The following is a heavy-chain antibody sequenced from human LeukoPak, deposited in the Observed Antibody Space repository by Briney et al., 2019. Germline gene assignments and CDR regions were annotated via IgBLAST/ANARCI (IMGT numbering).Heavy chain of an antibody. V-gene: IGHV1-8*01. J-gene: IGHJ6*02. Sequence: ASVKVSCKASGYTFTSYDINWVRQATGQGLEWMGWMNPNSGNTGYAQKFQGRVTMTRNTSISTAYMELSSLRSEDTAVYHCARGPGYDFWSGIGLGYYYGMDVWGQGTTVTVSS. CDR2: MNPNSGNT. D-gene: IGHD3-3*01. CDR1: GYTFTSYD. CDR3: ARGPGYDFWSGIGLGYYYGMDV.